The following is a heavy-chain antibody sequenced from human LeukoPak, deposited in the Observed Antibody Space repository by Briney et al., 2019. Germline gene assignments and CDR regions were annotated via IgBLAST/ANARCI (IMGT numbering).Heavy chain of an antibody. V-gene: IGHV3-23*01. J-gene: IGHJ4*02. D-gene: IGHD3-22*01. Sequence: GGSLRLSCVASGFTFSSAAMTWVRQAPGKGLEWISTITGSDDETYYANSVRGRFTISRDSATNTVHLQMNSLRVDDTAIYYCAKGPQLYSGYHPGYWGRESWSPSPQ. CDR1: GFTFSSAA. CDR3: AKGPQLYSGYHPGY. CDR2: ITGSDDET.